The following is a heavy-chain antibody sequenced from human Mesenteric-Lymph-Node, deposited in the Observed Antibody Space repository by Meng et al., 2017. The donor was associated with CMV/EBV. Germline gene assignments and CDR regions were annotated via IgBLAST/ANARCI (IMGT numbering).Heavy chain of an antibody. J-gene: IGHJ6*02. V-gene: IGHV3-73*01. D-gene: IGHD2-21*01. CDR1: GFTFSGSA. CDR2: IRSKANSYAT. CDR3: ARGHRCPGADCSYHPEYYYYGLDV. Sequence: GESLKISCAASGFTFSGSAMHWVRQASGKGLEWVGRIRSKANSYATAYAASVNGRFTISRENAKNSFYLQLNSLRAEDTGVYYCARGHRCPGADCSYHPEYYYYGLDVWGQGTTVTVSS.